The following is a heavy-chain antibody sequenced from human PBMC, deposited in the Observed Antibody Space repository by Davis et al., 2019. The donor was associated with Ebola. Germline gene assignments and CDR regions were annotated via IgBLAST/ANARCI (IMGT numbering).Heavy chain of an antibody. J-gene: IGHJ4*02. D-gene: IGHD1-26*01. CDR3: ASQYSGSYGTFDY. CDR1: GGSISSYY. CDR2: IYYSGST. V-gene: IGHV4-59*08. Sequence: MPSETLSLTCTVSGGSISSYYWSWIRQPPGKGLEWIGYIYYSGSTNYNPSLKSRVTISVDTSKNQFSLKLSSVTAADTAVYYCASQYSGSYGTFDYWGQGTLVTVSS.